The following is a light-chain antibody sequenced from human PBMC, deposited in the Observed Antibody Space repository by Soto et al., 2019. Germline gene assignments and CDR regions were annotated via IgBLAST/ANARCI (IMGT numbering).Light chain of an antibody. J-gene: IGLJ2*01. Sequence: QSVLTQPPSASGSPGQSVTISCTGTSSDVGGYSYVSWYQQHPDKAPKLMIYEVTKRPSGVPDRFSGSKSGNTASLTVSGLQAEDEADYYCSSYAGSNTVVFGGGTKLTVL. CDR2: EVT. CDR3: SSYAGSNTVV. V-gene: IGLV2-8*01. CDR1: SSDVGGYSY.